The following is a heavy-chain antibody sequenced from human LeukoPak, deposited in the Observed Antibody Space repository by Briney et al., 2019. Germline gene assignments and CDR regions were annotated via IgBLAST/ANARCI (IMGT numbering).Heavy chain of an antibody. CDR2: IHYRGST. CDR1: GGSISSYY. Sequence: SETLSLTCTVSGGSISSYYWSWIRQSRGKGLEWIGYIHYRGSTNYNPSLKSRVTISVDTSKNQFSLKLSSVTAADTAVYYCARDPNFALWGQGILVTVSS. V-gene: IGHV4-59*12. J-gene: IGHJ5*02. CDR3: ARDPNFAL.